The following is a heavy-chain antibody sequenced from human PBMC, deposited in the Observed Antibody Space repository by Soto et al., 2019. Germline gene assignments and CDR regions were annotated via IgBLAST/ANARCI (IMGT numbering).Heavy chain of an antibody. CDR2: ISGSSFSI. CDR3: ATRHLQYYSGCNCNPSDC. V-gene: IGHV3-48*01. J-gene: IGHJ4*02. CDR1: GVSVSGYG. Sequence: GGSVRLSCVECGVSVSGYGMNWEHQAPGRGLEWVSYISGSSFSIYFADSVEGRFAVSRDNSKNTFYLPMNSLRAEDTAIYYCATRHLQYYSGCNCNPSDCWGQGTLVTVSS. D-gene: IGHD2-15*01.